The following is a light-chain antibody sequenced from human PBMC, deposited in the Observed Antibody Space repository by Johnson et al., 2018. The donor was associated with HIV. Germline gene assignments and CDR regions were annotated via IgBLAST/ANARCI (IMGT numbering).Light chain of an antibody. V-gene: IGLV1-51*01. CDR2: DNS. CDR1: RSNIGDNF. Sequence: QPVLTQPPSVSAAPGQKVTISCSGNRSNIGDNFVSWYQHLPGTAPKLLVYDNSKRPSGIPDRFSATKSGTSATLGITGLQTGDAADYYCGTWDSSLSGYVVGTGTKVTVL. J-gene: IGLJ1*01. CDR3: GTWDSSLSGYV.